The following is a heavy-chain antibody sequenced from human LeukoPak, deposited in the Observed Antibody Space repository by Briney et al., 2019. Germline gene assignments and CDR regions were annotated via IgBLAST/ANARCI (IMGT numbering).Heavy chain of an antibody. CDR3: ARHGIVDSSKKYYFDY. J-gene: IGHJ4*02. Sequence: PSETVSLTCAVSGGSISSGGYSWSWFRQPPGKGLEWIGYIYHSGSTYYNPSLKSRVTISVDTSKNQFSLDLSSVTAADTAVYYCARHGIVDSSKKYYFDYWGQGTLVTVSS. V-gene: IGHV4-30-2*01. CDR2: IYHSGST. D-gene: IGHD6-13*01. CDR1: GGSISSGGYS.